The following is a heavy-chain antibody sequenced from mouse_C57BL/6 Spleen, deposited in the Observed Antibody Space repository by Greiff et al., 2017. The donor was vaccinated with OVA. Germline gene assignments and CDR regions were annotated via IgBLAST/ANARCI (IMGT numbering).Heavy chain of an antibody. Sequence: EVKLVESGPELVKPGASVKMSCKASGYTFTDYNMHWVKQSPGKSLEWIGYINPNNGGTSYNQKFKGKATLTVNKSSSTAYMELRSLTSEDAAVEDCARAGNSNTGNYLDYWGQGTTLTVSS. D-gene: IGHD2-5*01. V-gene: IGHV1-22*01. CDR3: ARAGNSNTGNYLDY. CDR1: GYTFTDYN. J-gene: IGHJ2*01. CDR2: INPNNGGT.